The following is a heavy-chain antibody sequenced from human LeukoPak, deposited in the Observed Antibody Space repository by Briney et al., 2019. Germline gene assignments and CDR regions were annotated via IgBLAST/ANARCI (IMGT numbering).Heavy chain of an antibody. V-gene: IGHV1-69*05. CDR3: ARDLWSGYCNWFDP. Sequence: SVTVSFKASVGTFSSYAISWVRQAPGQRLEWMGGIIPIFGTANYAQKFQGRVTITTDESTSTAYMELSSLRSEDTAVYYCARDLWSGYCNWFDPWGQGTLVTVSS. CDR1: VGTFSSYA. J-gene: IGHJ5*02. CDR2: IIPIFGTA. D-gene: IGHD3-3*01.